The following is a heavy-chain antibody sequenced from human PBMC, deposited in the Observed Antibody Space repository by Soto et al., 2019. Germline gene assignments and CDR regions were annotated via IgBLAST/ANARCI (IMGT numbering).Heavy chain of an antibody. D-gene: IGHD3-10*01. V-gene: IGHV3-23*01. J-gene: IGHJ6*03. CDR3: AKGTGESHYYYYMDV. CDR1: GFTFSSYA. Sequence: HPGGSLRLSCAASGFTFSSYAMSWGRQAPGKGLEWVSAISGSGGSTYYADSVKGRFTISRDNSKNTLYLQMNSLRAEDTAVYYCAKGTGESHYYYYMDVWGKGTTVTVSS. CDR2: ISGSGGST.